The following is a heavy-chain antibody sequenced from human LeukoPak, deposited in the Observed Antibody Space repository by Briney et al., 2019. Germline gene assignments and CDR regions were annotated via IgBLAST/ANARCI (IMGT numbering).Heavy chain of an antibody. CDR2: IIPIFGTA. D-gene: IGHD1-1*01. V-gene: IGHV1-69*13. CDR3: ASHRRGGTTQSDNLFPDYYYYYGMDV. CDR1: GGTFSSHA. Sequence: SVKVSCKASGGTFSSHAISWVRQAPGQGLEWMGGIIPIFGTANYAQKFQGRVTITADESTSTAYMELSSLRSEDTAVYYCASHRRGGTTQSDNLFPDYYYYYGMDVWGQGTTVTVSS. J-gene: IGHJ6*02.